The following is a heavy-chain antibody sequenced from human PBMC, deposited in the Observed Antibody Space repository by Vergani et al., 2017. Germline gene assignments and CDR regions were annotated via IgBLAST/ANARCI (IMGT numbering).Heavy chain of an antibody. Sequence: QITLKESGPTLVKPTQTLTLTCTFSGFSLNTSEMCVSWIRQPPGNALEWLALIDWNDNKYFNTSLKTRLTISKAASKNQVVLTMTNMDPVDTATYYCARIRRRGRSGYDIFDFWGQGILVTDAS. CDR2: IDWNDNK. CDR3: ARIRRRGRSGYDIFDF. D-gene: IGHD5-12*01. CDR1: GFSLNTSEMC. V-gene: IGHV2-70*12. J-gene: IGHJ4*02.